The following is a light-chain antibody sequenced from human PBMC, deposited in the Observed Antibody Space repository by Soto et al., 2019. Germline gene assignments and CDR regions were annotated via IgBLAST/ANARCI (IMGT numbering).Light chain of an antibody. V-gene: IGKV3-11*01. Sequence: EIVLTQSPATLSLSPGERATLSCRASQSVSSYLAWYQQRPGQAPRLLIYDASNRATGVPARFSGSGSGTDFTLTISSLEPEDFATYYCQRYNDYQYIFGQGTKLEIK. J-gene: IGKJ2*01. CDR3: QRYNDYQYI. CDR2: DAS. CDR1: QSVSSY.